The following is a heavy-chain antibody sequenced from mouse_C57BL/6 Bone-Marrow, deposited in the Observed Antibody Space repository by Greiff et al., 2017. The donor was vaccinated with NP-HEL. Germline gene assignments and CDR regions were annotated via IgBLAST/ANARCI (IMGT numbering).Heavy chain of an antibody. V-gene: IGHV1-72*01. Sequence: QVQLKESGAELVKPGASVKLSCKASGYTFTSYWMHWVKQRPGRGLEWIGRIDPNSGGTKYNEKFKSKATLTVDKPSSTAYMQLSSLTSEDSAVYYCARTECGNYGFWFAYWGQGTLVTVSA. D-gene: IGHD2-10*02. CDR3: ARTECGNYGFWFAY. J-gene: IGHJ3*01. CDR2: IDPNSGGT. CDR1: GYTFTSYW.